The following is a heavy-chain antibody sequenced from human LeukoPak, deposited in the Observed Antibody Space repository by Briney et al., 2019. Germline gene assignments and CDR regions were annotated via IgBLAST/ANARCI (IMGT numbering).Heavy chain of an antibody. J-gene: IGHJ5*02. D-gene: IGHD3-22*01. CDR3: ATKHYDSSGYYKS. Sequence: ASVKVSCKVSGYTLTELSIHWVRQAPGKGLEWMGGFDPEDGETIYAQKFQARVTMTEDTSTYTAYMELSSLRFEDTAVYYCATKHYDSSGYYKSWGQGTLVTVSS. V-gene: IGHV1-24*01. CDR1: GYTLTELS. CDR2: FDPEDGET.